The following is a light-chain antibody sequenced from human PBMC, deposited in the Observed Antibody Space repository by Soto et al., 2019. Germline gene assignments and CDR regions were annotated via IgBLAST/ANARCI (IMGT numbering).Light chain of an antibody. Sequence: EILLTQSPATLSLSPGERATLSCRASQSVRSSLAWYQQKPGQAPRLLIYDASTRATGIPGRFSGSGSGTDFTLTTSNLGPEDFAVYYCQQRSSWPWTFGQGAKVEIK. CDR1: QSVRSS. CDR2: DAS. V-gene: IGKV3-11*01. CDR3: QQRSSWPWT. J-gene: IGKJ1*01.